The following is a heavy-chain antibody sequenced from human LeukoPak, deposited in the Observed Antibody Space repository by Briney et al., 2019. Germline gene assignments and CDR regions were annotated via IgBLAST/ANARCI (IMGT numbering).Heavy chain of an antibody. Sequence: PSETLSLTCTVSGGSISSGSAYWNWIRQPAGKGLEWIGHIYATKNTNYSPSLKSRVNMSADTSKNQFSLKLTSVTAADTAVYYCARLNYDYWSGYSGYMDVWGKGTTVTVSS. CDR3: ARLNYDYWSGYSGYMDV. CDR1: GGSISSGSAY. J-gene: IGHJ6*03. CDR2: IYATKNT. D-gene: IGHD3-3*01. V-gene: IGHV4-61*09.